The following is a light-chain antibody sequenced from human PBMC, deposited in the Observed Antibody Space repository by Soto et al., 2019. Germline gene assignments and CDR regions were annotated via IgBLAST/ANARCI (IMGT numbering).Light chain of an antibody. CDR1: SSNIGAGYD. J-gene: IGLJ3*02. CDR2: GNN. CDR3: QSSDSSLSGWV. V-gene: IGLV1-40*01. Sequence: QSVLTQPPSVSGAPGQRVTISCTGSSSNIGAGYDVHWYQQLPGTAPKLLIFGNNNRPSGVPDRFSGSKSGTSASLAITGLQAEDEAAYYCQSSDSSLSGWVFGGGTQLTVL.